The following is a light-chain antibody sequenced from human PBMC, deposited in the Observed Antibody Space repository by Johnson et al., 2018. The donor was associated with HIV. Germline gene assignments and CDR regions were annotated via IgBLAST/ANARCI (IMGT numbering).Light chain of an antibody. CDR2: DNN. V-gene: IGLV1-51*01. CDR3: GTWDSSLSAGGANYV. CDR1: SSNIGNNY. J-gene: IGLJ1*01. Sequence: QSALTQPPSVSAAPRQKVTISCSGSSSNIGNNYVSWYQQVPGTAPKLLVYDNNNRPSGIPDRFSGSKSGTSATLGITGLQPGDEADYYCGTWDSSLSAGGANYVFGTGTKVTVL.